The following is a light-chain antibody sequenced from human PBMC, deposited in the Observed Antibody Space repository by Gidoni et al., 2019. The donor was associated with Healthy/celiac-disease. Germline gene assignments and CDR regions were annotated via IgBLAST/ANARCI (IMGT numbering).Light chain of an antibody. V-gene: IGLV3-9*01. J-gene: IGLJ2*01. CDR1: NMGSKN. CDR3: QVWDSSHVV. Sequence: YELTQPLSVSVALGQTARITCGGNNMGSKNVHWYQQKPGQAPVLVIYRDSNRPSGIPARFSGSNSGTTATLTISRAQAGDEADYYCQVWDSSHVVFGGGTKLTVL. CDR2: RDS.